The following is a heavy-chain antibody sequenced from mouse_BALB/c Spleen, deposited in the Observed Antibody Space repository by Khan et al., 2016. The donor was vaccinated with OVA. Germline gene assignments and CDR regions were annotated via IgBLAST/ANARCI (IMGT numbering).Heavy chain of an antibody. J-gene: IGHJ4*01. V-gene: IGHV1S41*01. D-gene: IGHD1-1*01. CDR1: GYTFTSYW. CDR2: IAPGSGST. CDR3: ARGNYDGSGRNALDY. Sequence: DLVKPGASVKLSCKASGYTFTSYWINWIKQRPGQGLEWIGRIAPGSGSTYYNEKFKGKATLTVDTSSSTAYIQLSSLSSEDSAVYFGARGNYDGSGRNALDYWGQGTSVTVSS.